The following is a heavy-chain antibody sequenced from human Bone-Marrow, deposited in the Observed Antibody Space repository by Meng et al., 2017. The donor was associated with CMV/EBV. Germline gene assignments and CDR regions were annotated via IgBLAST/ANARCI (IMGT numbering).Heavy chain of an antibody. CDR1: GYTFTSYG. D-gene: IGHD6-6*01. Sequence: ASVKVSCKASGYTFTSYGISWVRQAPGQGLEWMGWISAYNGNTNYAQKLQGRVTMTTDTSTSTAYMELRSLRSEDTAVYYCARALGSSSPGAYYYYGMDVWGKGTTVTVSS. CDR3: ARALGSSSPGAYYYYGMDV. CDR2: ISAYNGNT. V-gene: IGHV1-18*01. J-gene: IGHJ6*04.